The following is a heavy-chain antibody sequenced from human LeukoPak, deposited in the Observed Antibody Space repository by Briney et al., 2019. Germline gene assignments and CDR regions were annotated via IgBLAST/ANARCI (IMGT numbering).Heavy chain of an antibody. Sequence: GGTLRLSCAASGFFFSSHGMNWVRQAPGKVLEWVSGISPSGDITYYADSVKGRFTISRDNSKNTVYLQMNSLRAEDTAVYYCAKASNEYCSSTTCPPPDYWGQGTLVTVSS. CDR2: ISPSGDIT. CDR1: GFFFSSHG. CDR3: AKASNEYCSSTTCPPPDY. D-gene: IGHD2-2*01. J-gene: IGHJ4*02. V-gene: IGHV3-23*01.